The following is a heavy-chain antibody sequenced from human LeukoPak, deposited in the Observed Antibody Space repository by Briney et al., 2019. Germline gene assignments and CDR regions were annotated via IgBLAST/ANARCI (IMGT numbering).Heavy chain of an antibody. D-gene: IGHD3-16*02. CDR3: AKADTFRVVIHFNY. Sequence: GGSLRLSCAASGFTFSSYAMSWVRQAPGMGLEWVSVISGSGFSSFYADSVKGRFTISRDKSKNTLYLQMNSLRAEDTAVYYCAKADTFRVVIHFNYWGQGALVTVSS. V-gene: IGHV3-23*01. CDR1: GFTFSSYA. CDR2: ISGSGFSS. J-gene: IGHJ4*02.